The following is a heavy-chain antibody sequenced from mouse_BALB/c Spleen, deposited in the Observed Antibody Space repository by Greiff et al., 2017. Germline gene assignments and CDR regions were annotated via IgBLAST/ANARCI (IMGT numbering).Heavy chain of an antibody. CDR1: GFTFNTYA. J-gene: IGHJ4*01. V-gene: IGHV10-1*02. D-gene: IGHD1-1*01. Sequence: EVMLVESGGGLVQPKGSLKLSCAASGFTFNTYAMNWVRQAPGKGLEWVARIRSKSNNYATYYADSVKDRFTISRDDSQSMLYLQMNNLKTEDTAMYYCVRNYGSRDYYAMDYWGQGTSVTVSS. CDR2: IRSKSNNYAT. CDR3: VRNYGSRDYYAMDY.